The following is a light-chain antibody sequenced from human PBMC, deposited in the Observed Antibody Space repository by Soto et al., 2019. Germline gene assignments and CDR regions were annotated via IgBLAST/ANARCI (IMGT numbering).Light chain of an antibody. CDR3: QQYNILST. CDR1: QGITWW. J-gene: IGKJ1*01. Sequence: DIQMTQSPFTLSASVGDRVTITCRASQGITWWLAWYQQKPGKAPKLLIYKASSLESGVPSRFSGSGSGTEFTLTISSLHPDDFATYYCQQYNILSTFGQGTKVDIK. CDR2: KAS. V-gene: IGKV1-5*03.